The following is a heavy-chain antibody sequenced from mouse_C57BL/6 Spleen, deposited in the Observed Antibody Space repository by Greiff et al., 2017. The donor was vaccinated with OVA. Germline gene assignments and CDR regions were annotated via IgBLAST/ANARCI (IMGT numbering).Heavy chain of an antibody. CDR3: ARKSSSYAMDY. V-gene: IGHV1-64*01. CDR2: IHPNSGST. D-gene: IGHD1-1*01. CDR1: GYTFTSYW. Sequence: QVQLQQPGAELVKPGASVKLSCKASGYTFTSYWMHWVKQRPGHGLEWIGMIHPNSGSTNYNEKFKSKATLTVDKSSSTAYMQLSSLTSEDSAVYYCARKSSSYAMDYWGQGTSVTVSS. J-gene: IGHJ4*01.